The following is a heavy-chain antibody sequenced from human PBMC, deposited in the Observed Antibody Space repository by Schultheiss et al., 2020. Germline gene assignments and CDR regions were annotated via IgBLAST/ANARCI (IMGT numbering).Heavy chain of an antibody. Sequence: SETLSLTCTVSGGSISSGGYYWSWIRQHPGKGLEWIGYIYYSGTTYYNPSLKSRVTISVDTSKNQFSLKLSSVTAADTAVYYCARAGIAAAGTPFDYWGQGTLVTVSS. CDR2: IYYSGTT. D-gene: IGHD6-13*01. V-gene: IGHV4-31*03. CDR3: ARAGIAAAGTPFDY. J-gene: IGHJ4*02. CDR1: GGSISSGGYY.